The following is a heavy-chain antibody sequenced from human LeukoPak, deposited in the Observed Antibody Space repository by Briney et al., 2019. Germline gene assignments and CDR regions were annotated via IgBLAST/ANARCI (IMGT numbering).Heavy chain of an antibody. D-gene: IGHD5-24*01. Sequence: PGGSLRLSGAASGFTFSSYAMSWVRQAPGKGLEWVSAISGSGGSTYYADSVKGRFTISRDNSKNTLYLQMNSLRAEDTAVYYCAKDHGPKPKFPDDYWGQGTLVTVSS. V-gene: IGHV3-23*01. CDR1: GFTFSSYA. J-gene: IGHJ4*02. CDR3: AKDHGPKPKFPDDY. CDR2: ISGSGGST.